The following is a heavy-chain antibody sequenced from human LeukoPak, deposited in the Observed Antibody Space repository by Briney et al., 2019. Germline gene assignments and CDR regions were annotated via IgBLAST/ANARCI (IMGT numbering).Heavy chain of an antibody. CDR2: VSYSGGT. V-gene: IGHV4-59*11. CDR1: GDSLSGHY. CDR3: ARAPMAITTSAFPDAFDF. Sequence: SETLSLTCTVSGDSLSGHYWSWIRQTPGKGLEWIGYVSYSGGTNYNPSLKRRVSISLDTSKNQFSLKLSSPAAADPAVYYCARAPMAITTSAFPDAFDFWGQGTMVTVSS. D-gene: IGHD5-12*01. J-gene: IGHJ3*01.